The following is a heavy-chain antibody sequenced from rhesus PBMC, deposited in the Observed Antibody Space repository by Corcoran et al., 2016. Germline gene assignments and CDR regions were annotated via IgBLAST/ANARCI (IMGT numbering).Heavy chain of an antibody. CDR1: GFTFSNSW. Sequence: EVQLAESGAGLVQPGGSLRLSCAASGFTFSNSWMSWVRQAPGKGLEWVARIKREADGDTSEYAASVKCRFTISRDKSKNTLYLQMNSLKTEDTAVYYGTTSYWYGEYFEFWGQGSLVTVSS. CDR3: TTSYWYGEYFEF. J-gene: IGHJ1*01. CDR2: IKREADGDTS. V-gene: IGHV3-30*02. D-gene: IGHD2-21*01.